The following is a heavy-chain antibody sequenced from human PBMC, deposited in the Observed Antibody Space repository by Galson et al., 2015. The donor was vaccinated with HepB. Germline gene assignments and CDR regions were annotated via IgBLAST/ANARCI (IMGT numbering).Heavy chain of an antibody. CDR1: GYSFTMYG. V-gene: IGHV1-18*03. J-gene: IGHJ6*02. D-gene: IGHD5-12*01. CDR2: ISADNGNT. Sequence: SVKVSCKASGYSFTMYGITWVRQAPGQGLEWMGWISADNGNTNYAQNLQGRVTMTTDTSTSTVYMELRSLRSDDMAVYYCARDGYSGYDTRIYYYYGMDVWGQGATVTVSS. CDR3: ARDGYSGYDTRIYYYYGMDV.